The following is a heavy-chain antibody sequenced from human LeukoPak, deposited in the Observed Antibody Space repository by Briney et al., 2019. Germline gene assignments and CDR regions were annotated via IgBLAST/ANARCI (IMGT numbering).Heavy chain of an antibody. CDR1: GFTFDDLA. CDR3: AKGPIAAAGIDELDYYYYGMDV. CDR2: ISWSSGSI. D-gene: IGHD6-13*01. J-gene: IGHJ6*02. Sequence: GRSLRLSCAASGFTFDDLAMLWVPQAPGKGLEGVSGISWSSGSIGYADSVKGRFAISRDNAKNSLYLQINNLRADDTALYYCAKGPIAAAGIDELDYYYYGMDVWGQGTTVTVSS. V-gene: IGHV3-9*01.